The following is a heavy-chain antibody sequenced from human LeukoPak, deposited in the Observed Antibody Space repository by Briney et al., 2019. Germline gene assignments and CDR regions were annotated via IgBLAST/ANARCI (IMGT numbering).Heavy chain of an antibody. Sequence: KTSQTLSLTCTVSGGSISSGDYYWSWIRQPPGKGLEWIGYIYYSGSTYYNPSLKSRVTISVDTSKNQFSLKLSSVTAADTAVYYCARIMYYYGSGSRALDYWGQGTLVTVSS. CDR1: GGSISSGDYY. V-gene: IGHV4-30-4*01. J-gene: IGHJ4*02. CDR3: ARIMYYYGSGSRALDY. CDR2: IYYSGST. D-gene: IGHD3-10*01.